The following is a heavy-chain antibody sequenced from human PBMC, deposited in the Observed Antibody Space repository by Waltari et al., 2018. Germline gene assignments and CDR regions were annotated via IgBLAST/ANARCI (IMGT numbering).Heavy chain of an antibody. J-gene: IGHJ4*02. V-gene: IGHV4-59*01. CDR1: GGSITGYY. Sequence: QVQLQESGPGLVKPSETLSLTCTVPGGSITGYYWSLIRQPPGKGLEWIGHIYYNGNTDYNPSLKSRVTISVDTSKNQFSLKLSSVTAADTAVYYCAREIYGGNSRPYDYWGQGTLVTVSS. CDR3: AREIYGGNSRPYDY. D-gene: IGHD4-17*01. CDR2: IYYNGNT.